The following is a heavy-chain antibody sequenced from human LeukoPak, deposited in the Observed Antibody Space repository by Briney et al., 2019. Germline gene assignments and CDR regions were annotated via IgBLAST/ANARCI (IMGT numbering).Heavy chain of an antibody. CDR2: ISAYDGNT. J-gene: IGHJ4*02. Sequence: EASVKVSCKASGYTFTNYGISWVRQAPGQGLEWMGWISAYDGNTNYAQKLQGRVTMTTDTSTNTAYMELSSLRSEDTAVYYCARTTIGYCSSTSCGDYWGQGTLVTVSS. CDR3: ARTTIGYCSSTSCGDY. D-gene: IGHD2-2*01. V-gene: IGHV1-18*01. CDR1: GYTFTNYG.